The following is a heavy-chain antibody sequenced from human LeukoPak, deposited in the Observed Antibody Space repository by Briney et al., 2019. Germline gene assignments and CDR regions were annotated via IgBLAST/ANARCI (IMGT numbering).Heavy chain of an antibody. CDR1: GFTFSSYG. J-gene: IGHJ4*02. CDR2: ISYDGSNK. D-gene: IGHD6-13*01. CDR3: AKDGPAAAGIDY. Sequence: PGRSLRLSCAASGFTFSSYGMHWVRQAPGKGLEWVAVISYDGSNKYYADSVKGRFTISRANSKNTLYLQMNSLRAEDTAVYYCAKDGPAAAGIDYLGQGTLVTVSS. V-gene: IGHV3-30*18.